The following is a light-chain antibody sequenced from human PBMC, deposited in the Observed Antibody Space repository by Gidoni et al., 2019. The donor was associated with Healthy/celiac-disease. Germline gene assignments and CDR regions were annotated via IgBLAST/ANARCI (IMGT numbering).Light chain of an antibody. CDR1: QSISSY. CDR2: AAS. J-gene: IGKJ1*01. V-gene: IGKV1-39*01. Sequence: DIQMTQSPSSLSASVGDRVTITCRASQSISSYLNWYQQKPGKAPKLLIYAASSLQRGVPSRFSGSGSGTDFTLTISSLQPADFATYYCQQSYSTLWTFGQGTKVEIK. CDR3: QQSYSTLWT.